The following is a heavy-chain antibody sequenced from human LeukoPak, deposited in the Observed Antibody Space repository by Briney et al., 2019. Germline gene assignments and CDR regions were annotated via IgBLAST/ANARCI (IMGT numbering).Heavy chain of an antibody. CDR2: ISYDGSNK. CDR3: ARDLRYFDWQSRPDDY. V-gene: IGHV3-30-3*01. J-gene: IGHJ4*02. CDR1: GFTFSSYA. Sequence: GGSLRLSCAASGFTFSSYAMHWVRQAPGKGLEWVAVISYDGSNKYYADSVKGRFTISRDNSKNTLYLQMNSLRAEDTAVYYCARDLRYFDWQSRPDDYWGQGTLVTVSS. D-gene: IGHD3-9*01.